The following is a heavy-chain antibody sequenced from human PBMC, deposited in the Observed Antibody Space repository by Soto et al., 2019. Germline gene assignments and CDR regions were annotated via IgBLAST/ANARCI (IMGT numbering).Heavy chain of an antibody. J-gene: IGHJ4*02. CDR3: ARSNAFDY. V-gene: IGHV3-7*01. CDR1: GFTFISFW. CDR2: IKYDGSEQ. Sequence: SLRLSCAASGFTFISFWMSWVRQAPGKGLEWVANIKYDGSEQYYVASVKGRITISRDNANNSLHLQMNSLRAEDTALYYCARSNAFDYWGQGTLVTVSS.